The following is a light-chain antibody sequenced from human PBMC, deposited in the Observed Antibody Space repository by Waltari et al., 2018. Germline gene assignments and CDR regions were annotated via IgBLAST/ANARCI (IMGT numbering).Light chain of an antibody. CDR2: LGS. CDR3: MQALQTPLT. J-gene: IGKJ4*01. CDR1: QSRLHSNGNNY. V-gene: IGKV2-28*01. Sequence: DIVMTQSPVSLPVTPGEPAPIPCRSSQSRLHSNGNNYLNWYLQKPGQSPQLLISLGSNRASGVPDRFSGSGSDTEFTLKITRVEAEDVGVYYCMQALQTPLTFGGGTKVEIK.